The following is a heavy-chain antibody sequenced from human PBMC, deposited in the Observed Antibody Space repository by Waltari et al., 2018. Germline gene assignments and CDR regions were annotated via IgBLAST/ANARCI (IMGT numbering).Heavy chain of an antibody. CDR2: TRNKANSYTT. D-gene: IGHD4-17*01. CDR1: GFTFSDYY. V-gene: IGHV3-72*01. Sequence: EVQLVESGGGLVQPGGSLRLSCAASGFTFSDYYMDWVRQARGRGREWVGRTRNKANSYTTEYGASVKGRFTISRDDSKISFYLQMNSLKTEDTAVYHCVARDYGRLLGVDYWGQGTLVTVSS. J-gene: IGHJ4*02. CDR3: VARDYGRLLGVDY.